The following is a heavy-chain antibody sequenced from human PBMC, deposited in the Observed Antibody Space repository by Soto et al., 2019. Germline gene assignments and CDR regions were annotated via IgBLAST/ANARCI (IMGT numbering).Heavy chain of an antibody. D-gene: IGHD1-26*01. CDR2: ISGSGGST. V-gene: IGHV3-23*01. CDR3: AKDQRGCGEPRGMGV. J-gene: IGHJ6*02. CDR1: GFTFSSYA. Sequence: EVPLLESGGGLVQPGGSLRLSCAASGFTFSSYAMSWVRQAPGKGLEWVSAISGSGGSTYYADSVKGRFTISRDNSKXTLYLQMNSLRAEDTAVYYCAKDQRGCGEPRGMGVWCQGATVTVSS.